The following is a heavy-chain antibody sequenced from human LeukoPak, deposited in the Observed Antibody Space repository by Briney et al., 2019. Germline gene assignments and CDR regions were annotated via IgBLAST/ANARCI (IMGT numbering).Heavy chain of an antibody. CDR3: ARDNAPYTTTASGLGLFDY. D-gene: IGHD2-2*02. Sequence: TGGSLRLSCAVSGFTVSSNCMSWVRQAPGKGLEWVSVIIVGGNTYYADSVKGRFTISRDNSKNTLYLQMNSLRAEDTAVYYCARDNAPYTTTASGLGLFDYWGQGTLVTVSS. CDR1: GFTVSSNC. V-gene: IGHV3-53*01. J-gene: IGHJ4*02. CDR2: IIVGGNT.